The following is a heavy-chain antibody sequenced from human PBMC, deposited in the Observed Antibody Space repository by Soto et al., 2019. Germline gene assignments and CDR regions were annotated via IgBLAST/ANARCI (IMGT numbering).Heavy chain of an antibody. D-gene: IGHD3-10*01. V-gene: IGHV3-48*01. J-gene: IGHJ4*02. CDR2: ISSSSSTI. CDR3: ARETYYYGSGSYGF. CDR1: GFTFSSYS. Sequence: EVQLVESGGGLVQPGGSLRLSCAASGFTFSSYSMNWVRQAPGKGLEWVSYISSSSSTIYYADSVKGRLTISRDNAKNSLYLQMNSLRAEDTAVYYCARETYYYGSGSYGFWGQGTLVTVSS.